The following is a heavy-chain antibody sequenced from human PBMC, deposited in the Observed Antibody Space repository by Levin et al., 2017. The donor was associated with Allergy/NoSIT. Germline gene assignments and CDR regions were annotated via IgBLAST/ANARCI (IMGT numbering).Heavy chain of an antibody. CDR3: AREIISSPSAIEAFDI. CDR1: GFTFTDFY. J-gene: IGHJ3*02. Sequence: GESLKISCAASGFTFTDFYMSWIRQAPGKGLEWVAFISPSGLVIRYTDSVKGRFTISRDNNALFLQMDSLRAEDTAVYFCAREIISSPSAIEAFDIWGQGTMVTVSS. V-gene: IGHV3-11*01. CDR2: ISPSGLVI. D-gene: IGHD2-2*02.